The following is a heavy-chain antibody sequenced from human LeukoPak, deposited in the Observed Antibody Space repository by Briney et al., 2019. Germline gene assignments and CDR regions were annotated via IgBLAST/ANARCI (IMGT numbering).Heavy chain of an antibody. V-gene: IGHV6-1*01. Sequence: SQTLSLTCAISGDSVSSNSAAWNWIRRSPSSSLEWLGRTYYRSKWYNDYAVSVKSRITINPDTSKNQFSLQLNSVTPEDTAVYYCARAGMAGWELPETFDYWGQGTLVTVSS. CDR2: TYYRSKWYN. J-gene: IGHJ4*02. CDR3: ARAGMAGWELPETFDY. CDR1: GDSVSSNSAA. D-gene: IGHD1-26*01.